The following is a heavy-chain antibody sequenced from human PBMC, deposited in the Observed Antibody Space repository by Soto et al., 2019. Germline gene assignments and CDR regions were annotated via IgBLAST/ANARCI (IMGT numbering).Heavy chain of an antibody. CDR3: AREGSDPLTADYNYCMDV. Sequence: GGSLRLSCAVSGFSFSSYSMNWVRQAPGQGLEWVSSISSSSSYIYYADSVKGRFTISRDNAKNSLYLQMNSLRAEDTAVYYCAREGSDPLTADYNYCMDVWGQGTTVTVSS. CDR2: ISSSSSYI. J-gene: IGHJ6*02. D-gene: IGHD6-19*01. V-gene: IGHV3-21*01. CDR1: GFSFSSYS.